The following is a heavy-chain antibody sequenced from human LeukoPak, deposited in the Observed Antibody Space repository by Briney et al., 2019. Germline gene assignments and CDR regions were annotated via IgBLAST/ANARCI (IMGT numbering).Heavy chain of an antibody. CDR3: ARGLLRGIAVAGRRFSFDY. V-gene: IGHV4-34*01. Sequence: SETLSLTCAVYGGSFSGYYWSWIRQPPGKGLEWIGEINHSGSTNYNPSLKSRVTISVDTSKNQFSLKLSSVTAADTAVYYCARGLLRGIAVAGRRFSFDYWGQGTLVTVSS. D-gene: IGHD6-19*01. J-gene: IGHJ4*02. CDR1: GGSFSGYY. CDR2: INHSGST.